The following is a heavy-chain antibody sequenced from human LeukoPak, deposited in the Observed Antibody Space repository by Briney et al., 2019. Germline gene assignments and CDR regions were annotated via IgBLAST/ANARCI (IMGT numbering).Heavy chain of an antibody. D-gene: IGHD3-9*01. CDR1: GGSFSGYY. J-gene: IGHJ4*02. CDR3: ASQTTDHYDILTGYYTDTH. Sequence: PSETLSLTCAVYGGSFSGYYWSWIRQPPGKGLEWIGEINHSGSTNYNPSLKSRVTISVDTSKNQFSLKLSSVTAADTAVYYCASQTTDHYDILTGYYTDTHWGQGTLVTVSS. CDR2: INHSGST. V-gene: IGHV4-34*01.